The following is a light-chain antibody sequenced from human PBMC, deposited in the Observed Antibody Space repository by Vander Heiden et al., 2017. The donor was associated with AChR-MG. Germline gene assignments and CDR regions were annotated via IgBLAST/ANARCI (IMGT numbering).Light chain of an antibody. Sequence: EILMTQSPATLSVSPGERATLSCRASQSISNNLAWYQQRPGQGPRLLIYGASTRATGIPARFSGSGSGTEFTLTISSLQSEDFAVYYCQHHDTWPPYTFGQGTKVEIK. CDR2: GAS. CDR1: QSISNN. J-gene: IGKJ2*01. V-gene: IGKV3-15*01. CDR3: QHHDTWPPYT.